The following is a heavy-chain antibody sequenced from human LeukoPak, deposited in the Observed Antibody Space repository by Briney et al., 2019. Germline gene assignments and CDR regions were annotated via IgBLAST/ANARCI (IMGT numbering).Heavy chain of an antibody. J-gene: IGHJ4*02. CDR3: AGHHPRNTVDF. CDR1: GGSISSGGYY. D-gene: IGHD2/OR15-2a*01. Sequence: SETLSLTCTVSGGSISSGGYYWSWIRQHPGKGLEWIAYISDIGSINYNPSLKSRVTISLDTSKNQFSLKLSSVTAADTAVYYCAGHHPRNTVDFWGQGTLVTVSS. V-gene: IGHV4-61*08. CDR2: ISDIGSI.